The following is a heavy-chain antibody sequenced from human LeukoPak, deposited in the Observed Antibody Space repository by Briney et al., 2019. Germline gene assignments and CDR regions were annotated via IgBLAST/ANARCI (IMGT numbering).Heavy chain of an antibody. J-gene: IGHJ5*01. CDR2: IYYSGST. CDR3: AREDYSGGSNWFDF. Sequence: PSETLSLTCTVSGGSISSYYWSWIRQPPGKGLEWIGYIYYSGSTNYNPSLKSRVTISVDTSKNQFSLKLSSVTAADTAVYYCAREDYSGGSNWFDFWGQGTLVTVSS. V-gene: IGHV4-59*12. CDR1: GGSISSYY. D-gene: IGHD4-11*01.